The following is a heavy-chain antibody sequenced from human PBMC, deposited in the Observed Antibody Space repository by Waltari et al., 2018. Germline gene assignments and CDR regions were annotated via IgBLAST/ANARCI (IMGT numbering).Heavy chain of an antibody. CDR1: GGSITGYY. D-gene: IGHD2-15*01. CDR3: TRELVVGIVFEY. J-gene: IGHJ4*02. CDR2: VYSSGST. V-gene: IGHV4-4*07. Sequence: QVQLQESGPGLVKPSETLSLTCTVSGGSITGYYWSWIRQPAGMRLEWIGRVYSSGSTMYNPSLKSRVTMAVDSNNQLSLKLSSVTAADTAVYYCTRELVVGIVFEYWGQGTLVTVSS.